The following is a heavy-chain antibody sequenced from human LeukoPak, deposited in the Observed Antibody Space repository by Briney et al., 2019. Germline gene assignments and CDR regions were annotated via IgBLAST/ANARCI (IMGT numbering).Heavy chain of an antibody. CDR1: GDSVSINSVT. V-gene: IGHV6-1*01. Sequence: SQTLSLTCALSGDSVSINSVTWNWIRQSPSRGLEWLGRTYYRSTWCNDYAVSVRGRITVNPDTSKNQFSLHLNSVTPEDTAVYYCARRLTQYDCFDPWGQGILVTVSS. D-gene: IGHD2-2*01. J-gene: IGHJ5*02. CDR2: TYYRSTWCN. CDR3: ARRLTQYDCFDP.